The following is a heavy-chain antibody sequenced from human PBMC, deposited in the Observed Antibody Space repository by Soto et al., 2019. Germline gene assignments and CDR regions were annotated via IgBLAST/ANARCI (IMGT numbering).Heavy chain of an antibody. V-gene: IGHV3-23*01. CDR2: ISGSGGST. D-gene: IGHD3-3*01. CDR3: AKLGGITIFGVVGPEDV. Sequence: EVQLLESGGGLVQPGGSLRLSCAASGFTFSSYAMSWVRQAPGKGLEWVSAISGSGGSTYYADSVKGRFTISRDNSKNTLYLQMNSLRAEDTAVYYCAKLGGITIFGVVGPEDVWGQGTTVTVSS. J-gene: IGHJ6*02. CDR1: GFTFSSYA.